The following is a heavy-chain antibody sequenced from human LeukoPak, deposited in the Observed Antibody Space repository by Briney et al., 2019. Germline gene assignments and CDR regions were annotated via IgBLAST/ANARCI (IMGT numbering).Heavy chain of an antibody. V-gene: IGHV3-30*02. Sequence: PGGSLRLSCAASGFTFSSYGMHWVRQAPGKGLEWVAFIRYDGSNKYYADSVKGRFTISRDNSKNTLYLQVNSLRAEDTAVYYCAKDTTGSYQRAFDHWGQGTLVTVSS. J-gene: IGHJ4*02. D-gene: IGHD1-1*01. CDR1: GFTFSSYG. CDR3: AKDTTGSYQRAFDH. CDR2: IRYDGSNK.